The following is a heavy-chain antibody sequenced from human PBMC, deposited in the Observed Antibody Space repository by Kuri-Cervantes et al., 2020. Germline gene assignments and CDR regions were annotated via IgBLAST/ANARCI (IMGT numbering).Heavy chain of an antibody. CDR3: ATVEHCSSTSCYTFDP. V-gene: IGHV3-23*01. Sequence: GGSLTLACAASRFPFHDYAMHWVRQAPGKGLEWVSGISGSGGSTYYADSVKGRFTISRDNSKNTLYLEMNSLRSDDTAVYYCATVEHCSSTSCYTFDPWGQGTLVTVSS. J-gene: IGHJ5*02. D-gene: IGHD2-2*02. CDR2: ISGSGGST. CDR1: RFPFHDYA.